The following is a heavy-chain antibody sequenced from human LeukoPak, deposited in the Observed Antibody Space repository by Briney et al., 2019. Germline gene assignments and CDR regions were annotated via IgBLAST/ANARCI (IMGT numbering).Heavy chain of an antibody. Sequence: ASVKVSCKASGYTFTGYYMHWVRQAPGQGLEWMGWINPNSGGTNYAQKFQGRVTMTRDMSTSTVYMELSSLRSEDTAVYYCARRIAVAGTIDYWGQGTLVTVSS. D-gene: IGHD6-19*01. V-gene: IGHV1-2*02. J-gene: IGHJ4*02. CDR3: ARRIAVAGTIDY. CDR1: GYTFTGYY. CDR2: INPNSGGT.